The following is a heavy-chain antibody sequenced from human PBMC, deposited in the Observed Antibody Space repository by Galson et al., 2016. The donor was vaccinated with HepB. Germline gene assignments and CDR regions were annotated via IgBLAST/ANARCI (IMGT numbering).Heavy chain of an antibody. CDR3: AKAPLPSCSDITCYEFDS. D-gene: IGHD2-15*01. CDR1: GFTFRSYA. CDR2: DATTSSST. V-gene: IGHV3-23*01. Sequence: LRLSCAASGFTFRSYAMSWVRQAPGKGLEWVAADATTSSSTYHADSVRGRFTISRDNSRNTLHLQMNTLRVEDTAIYYCAKAPLPSCSDITCYEFDSWGQGTLVTVSS. J-gene: IGHJ4*02.